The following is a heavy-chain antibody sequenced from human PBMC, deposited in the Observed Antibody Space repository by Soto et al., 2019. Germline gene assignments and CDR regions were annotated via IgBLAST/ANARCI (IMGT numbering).Heavy chain of an antibody. CDR2: FDPEDGKT. CDR1: GNILSDLY. CDR3: TVGVGATPCFDP. V-gene: IGHV1-24*01. Sequence: ASVKVSCKVSGNILSDLYMHWVRQAPGKGLEWMGGFDPEDGKTIYAQKFQGRVTMTEDTSTDTAYMDLSRLTSDDTAVYYCTVGVGATPCFDPWGQGTLVTVSS. J-gene: IGHJ5*02. D-gene: IGHD1-26*01.